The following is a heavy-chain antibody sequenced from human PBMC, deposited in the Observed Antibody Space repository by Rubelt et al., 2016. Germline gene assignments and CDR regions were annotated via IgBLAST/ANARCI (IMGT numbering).Heavy chain of an antibody. Sequence: QLPLQESGPGLVKPSETLSLTCTVSAGSLSSNSYFWGWIRQPPGKGLEWIGSIYYSGRTYYNPSLRSRVTISIDTSKNQFSLKLSSVTAADTAVYYCAGYGYSSSWPFDYWGQGTLVTVSS. J-gene: IGHJ4*02. CDR1: AGSLSSNSYF. V-gene: IGHV4-39*01. D-gene: IGHD6-13*01. CDR2: IYYSGRT. CDR3: AGYGYSSSWPFDY.